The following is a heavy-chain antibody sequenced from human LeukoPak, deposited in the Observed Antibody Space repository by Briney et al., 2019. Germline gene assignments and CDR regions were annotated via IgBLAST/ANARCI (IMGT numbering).Heavy chain of an antibody. CDR2: ISYDGSNK. J-gene: IGHJ4*02. CDR3: AKLPSYGSGSYYDY. CDR1: GFTFSSYG. V-gene: IGHV3-30*18. Sequence: PGGSLRLSCAASGFTFSSYGMHWVRQTPGKGLQWVAVISYDGSNKYYADSVKGRFTISRDNSKNTLYLQMNSLRADDTAVYYCAKLPSYGSGSYYDYWGQGTLVTVSS. D-gene: IGHD3-10*01.